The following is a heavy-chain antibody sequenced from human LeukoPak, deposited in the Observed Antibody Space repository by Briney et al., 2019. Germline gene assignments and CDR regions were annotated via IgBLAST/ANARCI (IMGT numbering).Heavy chain of an antibody. J-gene: IGHJ4*02. CDR3: ARASGTDSSGYVQIDY. CDR1: GFTFSSYA. Sequence: PGGSLRLSCAASGFTFSSYAMSWVRQAPGKGLEWVSAISSDGDGTYYADSVKGPFTISRDNSKNRLYLQMNSLRVEDTAVYYCARASGTDSSGYVQIDYWGQGTLVTVSS. CDR2: ISSDGDGT. V-gene: IGHV3-23*01. D-gene: IGHD3-22*01.